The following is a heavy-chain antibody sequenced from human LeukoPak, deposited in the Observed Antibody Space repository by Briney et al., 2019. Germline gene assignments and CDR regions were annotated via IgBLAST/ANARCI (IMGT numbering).Heavy chain of an antibody. CDR2: TYNSGST. J-gene: IGHJ4*02. CDR3: ARGYCTNGVCSSDYFDY. D-gene: IGHD2-8*01. V-gene: IGHV4-31*03. Sequence: SQTLSLTCTVSGGSISSGGYYWNWIRQHPGKGLEWIGYTYNSGSTYYNPSLKSRSTISVDTSKNQFSLKLSSVTAADTAVYYCARGYCTNGVCSSDYFDYWGQGTLVTVSS. CDR1: GGSISSGGYY.